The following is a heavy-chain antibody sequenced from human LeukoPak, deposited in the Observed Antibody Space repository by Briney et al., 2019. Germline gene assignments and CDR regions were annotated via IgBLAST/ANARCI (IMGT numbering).Heavy chain of an antibody. V-gene: IGHV3-7*01. CDR2: IKQDGSEK. J-gene: IGHJ4*02. Sequence: PGGSLRLSCAASGFTFSNYWMSWVRQAPGKGLEWVANIKQDGSEKYYEDSVKGRFTISRDNDKNSLYLQMNSLRAEDAAVYYCASGRQLGYWGQGTLVTVSS. CDR1: GFTFSNYW. D-gene: IGHD6-13*01. CDR3: ASGRQLGY.